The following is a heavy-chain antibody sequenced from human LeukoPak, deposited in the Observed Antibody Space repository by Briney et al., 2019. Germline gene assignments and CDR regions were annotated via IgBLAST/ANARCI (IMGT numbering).Heavy chain of an antibody. CDR2: IIPIFGTA. CDR1: GGTFSSYA. J-gene: IGHJ6*03. D-gene: IGHD3-10*01. V-gene: IGHV1-69*06. Sequence: RASVKVSCKASGGTFSSYAISWVRQAPGQGLEWMGGIIPIFGTANYAQKFQGRVTITADKSTSTAYMELSSLRSEDTAVYYCARESVRRSHYYYMDVWGKGTTVTVSS. CDR3: ARESVRRSHYYYMDV.